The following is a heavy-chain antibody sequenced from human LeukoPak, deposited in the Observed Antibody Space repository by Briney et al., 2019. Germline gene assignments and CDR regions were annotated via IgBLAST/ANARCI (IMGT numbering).Heavy chain of an antibody. J-gene: IGHJ3*02. V-gene: IGHV4-34*01. Sequence: PSETLSLTCAVYGGSFSGYYWSWIRQPPGKGLEWIGEINHSGSTNYNPSLKSRVTISVDTSKNQFSLKLSSVTAADTAVCYCARTAFDIWGQGTMVTVSS. CDR3: ARTAFDI. CDR2: INHSGST. CDR1: GGSFSGYY.